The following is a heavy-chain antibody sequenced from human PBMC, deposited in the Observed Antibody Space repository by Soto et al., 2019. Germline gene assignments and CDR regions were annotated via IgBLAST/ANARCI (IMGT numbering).Heavy chain of an antibody. V-gene: IGHV4-4*02. J-gene: IGHJ4*02. CDR1: GDYISEYY. D-gene: IGHD3-22*01. CDR2: IYHSGST. CDR3: ARESAPPYYYDSSGYYLFDY. Sequence: SETLSLTCPVAGDYISEYYWSLVRQTPGKGLEWIGEIYHSGSTNYNPSLKSRVTISVDKSKNQFSLKLSSVTAADTAVYYCARESAPPYYYDSSGYYLFDYWGQGTLVTVSS.